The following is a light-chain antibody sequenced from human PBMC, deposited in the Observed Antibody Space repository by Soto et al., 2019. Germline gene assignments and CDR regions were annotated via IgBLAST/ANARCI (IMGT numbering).Light chain of an antibody. Sequence: DIVMTQSPLSLPVTPGEPASISCRSSQSLLHSNGYNYLDWYLQKPGQSPQLLIYLGSNRASGVPDRFSGSGSGTYFTLKISRVEAEDVGVYYCMQALQTPYTFGQGTKLEIQ. CDR3: MQALQTPYT. CDR1: QSLLHSNGYNY. J-gene: IGKJ2*01. V-gene: IGKV2-28*01. CDR2: LGS.